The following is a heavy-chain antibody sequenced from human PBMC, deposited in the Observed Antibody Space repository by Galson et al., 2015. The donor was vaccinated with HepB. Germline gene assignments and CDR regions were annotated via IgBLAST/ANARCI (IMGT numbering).Heavy chain of an antibody. J-gene: IGHJ6*02. CDR3: ARANGWFGELLYQRPYYYGMDV. D-gene: IGHD3-10*01. CDR1: GYTFTSYY. CDR2: INPSGGST. Sequence: SVKVSCKASGYTFTSYYMHWVRQAPGQGLEWMGIINPSGGSTSYAQKFQGRVTMTRDTSTSTVYMELSSLRSEDTAVYYCARANGWFGELLYQRPYYYGMDVWGQGTTVTVSS. V-gene: IGHV1-46*03.